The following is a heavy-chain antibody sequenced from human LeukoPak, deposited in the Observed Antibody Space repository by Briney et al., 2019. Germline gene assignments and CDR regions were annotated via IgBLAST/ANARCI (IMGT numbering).Heavy chain of an antibody. Sequence: SETLSLTCTISGGSISSSSYYWGWIRQPPGKGLEWIGSIYYSGSTYYNPSLKSRVTISVDTSKNQFSLKLSSVTAADTAVYYCARDGDVVGARFDPWGQGTLVTVSS. V-gene: IGHV4-39*07. CDR2: IYYSGST. J-gene: IGHJ5*02. CDR1: GGSISSSSYY. CDR3: ARDGDVVGARFDP. D-gene: IGHD1-26*01.